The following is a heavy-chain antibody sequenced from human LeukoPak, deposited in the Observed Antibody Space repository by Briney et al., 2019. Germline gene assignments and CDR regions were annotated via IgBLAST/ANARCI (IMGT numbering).Heavy chain of an antibody. D-gene: IGHD6-19*01. V-gene: IGHV1-8*01. J-gene: IGHJ4*02. CDR3: ARAYSSGWYGNYFDS. CDR2: VNPNSGNT. CDR1: GCTFSSYD. Sequence: GAAVKVSCKASGCTFSSYDVNWVRQATGQGLEWMGWVNPNSGNTGYAQNFQDRVTMTRNTSISTAYMELSSLRSEDTAVYYCARAYSSGWYGNYFDSWGLGTLVTVSS.